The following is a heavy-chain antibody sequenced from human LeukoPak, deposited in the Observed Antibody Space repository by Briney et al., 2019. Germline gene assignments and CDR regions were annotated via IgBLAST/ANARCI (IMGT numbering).Heavy chain of an antibody. Sequence: PGGSLRFSCAASRFALSTYAMSWVRQTPGKGLEWVAPTSSSDAGTYHADSVRGRFTISRDNSKNTLYLQMNSLRAEDAAVYFCAKAPVTSCRGAYCYPFDSWGQGTLVTVSS. CDR1: RFALSTYA. V-gene: IGHV3-23*01. CDR2: TSSSDAGT. D-gene: IGHD2-21*01. J-gene: IGHJ4*02. CDR3: AKAPVTSCRGAYCYPFDS.